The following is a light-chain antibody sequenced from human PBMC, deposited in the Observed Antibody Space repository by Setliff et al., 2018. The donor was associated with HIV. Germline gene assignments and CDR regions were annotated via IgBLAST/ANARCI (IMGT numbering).Light chain of an antibody. V-gene: IGLV2-14*03. CDR2: DVS. CDR3: GLKRRSSTV. CDR1: GSDVGDYNY. J-gene: IGLJ1*01. Sequence: QSALTQPASVSGSPGQLITISCTATGSDVGDYNYVSWYQQHPGEAPKLLIYDVSNRPSRVSNRFSGSKSGNTASLTISGLQAEDAAHYYSGLKRRSSTVFATGTKVTVL.